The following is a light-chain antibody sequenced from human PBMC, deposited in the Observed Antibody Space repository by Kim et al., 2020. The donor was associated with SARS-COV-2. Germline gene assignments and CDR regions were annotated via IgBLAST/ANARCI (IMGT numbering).Light chain of an antibody. Sequence: GDRVTITCRASQSISSWLAWYQQKPGKAPKLLIYDASSLESGVPSRFSGSGSGTEFTLTISSLQPDDFATYSCQQYNSYPYTFGQGTKLEI. CDR3: QQYNSYPYT. V-gene: IGKV1-5*01. J-gene: IGKJ2*01. CDR1: QSISSW. CDR2: DAS.